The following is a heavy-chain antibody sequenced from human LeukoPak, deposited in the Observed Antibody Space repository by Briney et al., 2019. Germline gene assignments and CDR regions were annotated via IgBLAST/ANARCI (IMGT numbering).Heavy chain of an antibody. CDR3: ARVTYSSSSISLDAFNI. CDR1: GGSLSGYY. D-gene: IGHD6-6*01. Sequence: SETLSLTCAVYGGSLSGYYWSWIRQPPGKGLEWIGEINHSGSTNYNPSLKSRVTISVDTSKNQFSLKLTSVTAADTAVYYCARVTYSSSSISLDAFNIWGQGTVVTVSS. V-gene: IGHV4-34*01. J-gene: IGHJ3*02. CDR2: INHSGST.